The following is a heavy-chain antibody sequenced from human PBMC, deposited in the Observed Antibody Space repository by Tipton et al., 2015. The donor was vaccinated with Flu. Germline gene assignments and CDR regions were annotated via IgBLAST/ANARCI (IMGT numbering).Heavy chain of an antibody. CDR3: ARAGGYSYGYD. CDR1: GFTFDDYG. J-gene: IGHJ4*02. Sequence: SLRLSCTASGFTFDDYGMTWVRQAPGKGLEWVSDIKWNGGSTGYADSVKGRFTISRDNAKNFLYLQMSSLRAEDTALYYCARAGGYSYGYDWGQGTLVTASS. CDR2: IKWNGGST. D-gene: IGHD5-18*01. V-gene: IGHV3-20*04.